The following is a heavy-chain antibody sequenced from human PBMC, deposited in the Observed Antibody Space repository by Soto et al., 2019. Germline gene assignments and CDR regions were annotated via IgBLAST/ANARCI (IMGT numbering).Heavy chain of an antibody. CDR1: GYTFTSYD. CDR3: ARGKAEWLLYYYYMDV. J-gene: IGHJ6*03. D-gene: IGHD5-12*01. Sequence: ASVKVSCKASGYTFTSYDINWVRQATGQGLEWMGWMNPNSGNTGYAQKLQGRVTMTRNTSISTAYMELSSLRSEDTAVYYCARGKAEWLLYYYYMDVWGKGTTVTVSS. CDR2: MNPNSGNT. V-gene: IGHV1-8*01.